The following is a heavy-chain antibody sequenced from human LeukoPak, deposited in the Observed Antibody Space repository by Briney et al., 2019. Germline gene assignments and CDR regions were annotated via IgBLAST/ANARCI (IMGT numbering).Heavy chain of an antibody. CDR1: GFTFSDYY. J-gene: IGHJ2*01. V-gene: IGHV3-11*03. CDR2: ISSSSSYT. D-gene: IGHD6-19*01. CDR3: SRLTRDTSGWFSYWYFDL. Sequence: GGSLRLSCAASGFTFSDYYMSWIRQAPGKGLEWVSYISSSSSYTNYADSVKGRFTISRDNAKNSLYLQMNSLRAEDTAVYYCSRLTRDTSGWFSYWYFDLWGRGTLVTVSS.